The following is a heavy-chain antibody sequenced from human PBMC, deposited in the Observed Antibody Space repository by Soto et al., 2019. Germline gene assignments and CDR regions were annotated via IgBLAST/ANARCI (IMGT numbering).Heavy chain of an antibody. CDR3: AKGFGNSWAFDS. Sequence: QVHLVESGGGVVQPGRSLRLSCAASGFSFSTYGMHWVRQAPGKGLEWVAFISNDGSNKYYADSVQGRFTISRDNSKKALYLLMNCLRAEDTAVYYCAKGFGNSWAFDSWGQGTLVTVSS. CDR1: GFSFSTYG. D-gene: IGHD1-7*01. J-gene: IGHJ4*02. V-gene: IGHV3-30*18. CDR2: ISNDGSNK.